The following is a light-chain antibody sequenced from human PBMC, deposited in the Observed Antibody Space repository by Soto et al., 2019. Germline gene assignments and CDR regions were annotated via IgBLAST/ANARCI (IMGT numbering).Light chain of an antibody. CDR2: KVS. J-gene: IGKJ1*01. CDR3: QHDNSYST. Sequence: DIQMTQSPSTLSASVGDRVTITCRASQSVSPWWAWYQQKPGKAPDLLIYKVSTLESGVPSRFSSSGARTEFTLTISSLQPDYSATYYYQHDNSYSTFGQGTKVEIK. V-gene: IGKV1-5*03. CDR1: QSVSPW.